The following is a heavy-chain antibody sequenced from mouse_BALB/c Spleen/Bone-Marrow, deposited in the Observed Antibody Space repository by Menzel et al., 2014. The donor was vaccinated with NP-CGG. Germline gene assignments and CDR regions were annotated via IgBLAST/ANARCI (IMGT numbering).Heavy chain of an antibody. CDR3: VRYLYGNYFDY. V-gene: IGHV14-3*02. CDR2: IVPANGNT. D-gene: IGHD2-10*02. J-gene: IGHJ2*01. CDR1: GFNIKDTY. Sequence: VQLQQPGAELVKPGASVKLSCTASGFNIKDTYMHWVKPRPEQGLEWIGRIVPANGNTKYDPKFQGKATITADTSSNTAYLQLTSLTSEDTAVYYCVRYLYGNYFDYWGQGTTLTVSS.